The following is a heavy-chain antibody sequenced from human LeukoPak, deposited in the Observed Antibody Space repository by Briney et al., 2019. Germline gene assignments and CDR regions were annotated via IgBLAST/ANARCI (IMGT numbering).Heavy chain of an antibody. CDR3: AHGRGGVVSVAMDY. D-gene: IGHD2-2*01. CDR1: GFTFSSYA. CDR2: VSGSGGST. J-gene: IGHJ4*02. V-gene: IGHV3-23*01. Sequence: PGGSLRLSCAASGFTFSSYALTWVRQAPGKALEWVSTVSGSGGSTYCTDSVKGRFTISRDSSKNTLYLQMNSLRAEDTAVYYCAHGRGGVVSVAMDYWGQGTLVTVSS.